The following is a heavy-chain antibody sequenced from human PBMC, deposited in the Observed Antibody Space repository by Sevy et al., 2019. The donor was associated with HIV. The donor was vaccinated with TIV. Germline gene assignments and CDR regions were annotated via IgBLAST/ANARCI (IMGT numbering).Heavy chain of an antibody. J-gene: IGHJ6*02. CDR3: ASGTGPVSYYYYGMDV. Sequence: GESLKISCKASGYTFTGYYMHWVRQAPGQGLEWMGWINPNSGGTNYAQKFQGRVTMTRDTSISTAYMELSRLRSDDTAVYYCASGTGPVSYYYYGMDVWGQGTTVTVSS. D-gene: IGHD7-27*01. CDR2: INPNSGGT. V-gene: IGHV1-2*02. CDR1: GYTFTGYY.